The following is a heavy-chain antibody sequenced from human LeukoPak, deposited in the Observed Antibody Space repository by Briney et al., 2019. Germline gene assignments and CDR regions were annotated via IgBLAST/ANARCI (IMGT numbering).Heavy chain of an antibody. Sequence: PSETLSLTCAVYGGSFSGYYWSWIRQPPGKGLEWIGEINHSGSTNYNPSLKSRVTISVDTSKNQFSLKLSSVTAADTAVYYCTRGSIAYYYMDVWGKGTTVTISS. CDR2: INHSGST. CDR1: GGSFSGYY. D-gene: IGHD3-22*01. V-gene: IGHV4-34*01. J-gene: IGHJ6*03. CDR3: TRGSIAYYYMDV.